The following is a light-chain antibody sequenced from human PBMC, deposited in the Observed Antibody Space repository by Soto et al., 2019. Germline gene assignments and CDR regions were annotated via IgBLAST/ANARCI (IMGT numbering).Light chain of an antibody. V-gene: IGLV1-47*01. CDR1: SSNIGSEY. J-gene: IGLJ2*01. CDR3: QSYDSGLRGSVL. CDR2: RNN. Sequence: QSVLTQPPSASGTPGQRVTISCSGSSSNIGSEYVVWYQHLPGTAPKLLIYRNNQRPSGVPDRFAGSKSGTSASLAISGLRSEDEADYYCQSYDSGLRGSVLFGGGTKLTVL.